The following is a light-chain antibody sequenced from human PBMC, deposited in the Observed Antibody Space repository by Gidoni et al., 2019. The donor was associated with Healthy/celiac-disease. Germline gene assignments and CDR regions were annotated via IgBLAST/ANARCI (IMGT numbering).Light chain of an antibody. CDR3: QQSYSTPPIFT. V-gene: IGKV1-39*01. CDR2: AAS. Sequence: DIQLTQSPSSLSASVGDRVNITCRASQSSSSYLNWYQQKPGKAPKLLIYAASRLQSGVPSRFSGSGSGTDFTLTISSLQPEDFATYYCQQSYSTPPIFTFGPGTKVDIK. J-gene: IGKJ3*01. CDR1: QSSSSY.